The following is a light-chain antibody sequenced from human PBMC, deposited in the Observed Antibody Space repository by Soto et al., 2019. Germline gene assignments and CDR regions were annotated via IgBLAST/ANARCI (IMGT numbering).Light chain of an antibody. CDR3: QQSYNIPIT. Sequence: DIQMTQSPSSLSASVGDRVTITCRASQSIRTYLNWYQQKPGKAPKLLIYSASSLKSGVPSRFNGSGSETDFILTISSLQPEDFVTYYCQQSYNIPITFGQGTRLEIK. CDR2: SAS. J-gene: IGKJ5*01. V-gene: IGKV1-39*01. CDR1: QSIRTY.